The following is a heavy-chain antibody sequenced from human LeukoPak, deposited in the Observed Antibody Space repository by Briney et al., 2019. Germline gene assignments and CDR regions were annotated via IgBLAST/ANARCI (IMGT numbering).Heavy chain of an antibody. J-gene: IGHJ5*02. V-gene: IGHV3-33*01. CDR1: GFTFSSYG. CDR2: IWYDGSNK. D-gene: IGHD6-13*01. CDR3: ARDLAGYTWYSSSWGGGWFDP. Sequence: GALRLSCAASGFTFSSYGMHWVRQAPGKGLGGGAVIWYDGSNKYYADSVKGRFTISRDNSKNTLYLQMNSLRAEETAVYCCARDLAGYTWYSSSWGGGWFDPWGQGTLVTVSS.